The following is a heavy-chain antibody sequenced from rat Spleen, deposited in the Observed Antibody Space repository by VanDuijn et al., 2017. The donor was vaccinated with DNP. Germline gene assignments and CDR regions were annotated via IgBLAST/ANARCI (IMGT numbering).Heavy chain of an antibody. CDR2: ITPSGGTT. Sequence: EVQLVESGGDLVQPGRSLKLSCAASGFTFSNYDMNWVRQAPTKGLEWVTSITPSGGTTYYRDSVKGRFTVSRDNAKSTLYLQMDSLRSEDTATYYCARGSMAPPWGQGTLVTVSS. CDR1: GFTFSNYD. D-gene: IGHD1-3*01. V-gene: IGHV5-25*01. CDR3: ARGSMAPP. J-gene: IGHJ3*01.